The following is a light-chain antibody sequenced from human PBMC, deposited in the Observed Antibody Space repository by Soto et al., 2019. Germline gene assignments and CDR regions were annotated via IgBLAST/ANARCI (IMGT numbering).Light chain of an antibody. J-gene: IGKJ4*01. V-gene: IGKV1-5*01. CDR2: DAS. Sequence: DIQMTQSPSTLSASVGDRVTITCRASQSISSWLAWYQQKPGKAPKLLIYDASSLESGVPSRFSGRGSGTEFTLTISSLQPDDFAAYYCQQYNSYSLTFGGGTKVDI. CDR1: QSISSW. CDR3: QQYNSYSLT.